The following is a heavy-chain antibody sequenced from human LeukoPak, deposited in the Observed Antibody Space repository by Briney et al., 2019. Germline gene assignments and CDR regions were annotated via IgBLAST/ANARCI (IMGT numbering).Heavy chain of an antibody. J-gene: IGHJ4*02. CDR3: ASSTTVSNGIFSLAFDY. CDR2: INPNSGGT. D-gene: IGHD4-17*01. CDR1: GYTFTGHY. V-gene: IGHV1-2*02. Sequence: SLKVSCKASGYTFTGHYMHWVRQAPGQGLEWMGWINPNSGGTNYVQKFQGRVTMTRDTSISTPYMELSRLRSDDTAVYYCASSTTVSNGIFSLAFDYWGQGTLVTVSS.